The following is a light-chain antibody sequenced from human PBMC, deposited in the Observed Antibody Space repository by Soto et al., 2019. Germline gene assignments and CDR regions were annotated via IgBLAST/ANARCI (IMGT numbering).Light chain of an antibody. J-gene: IGKJ1*01. V-gene: IGKV1-8*01. Sequence: IRMTQSPSALSAPTVDRVSITCRASQGISSYLAWYQQKPGKAPKLLIYAASTLQSGVPSRFSGSGSGTDFTLTISCLQSEDFATYYCQQYYSYPPTFGQGTKVDIK. CDR3: QQYYSYPPT. CDR2: AAS. CDR1: QGISSY.